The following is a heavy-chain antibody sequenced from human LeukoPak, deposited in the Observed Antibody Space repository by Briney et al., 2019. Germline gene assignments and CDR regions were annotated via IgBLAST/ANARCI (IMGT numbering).Heavy chain of an antibody. D-gene: IGHD3-10*01. CDR1: GFTFDDYA. CDR2: ISWNSGSI. Sequence: GRSLRLSCAASGFTFDDYAMHWVRQAPGNGLEWVSGISWNSGSIGYADSVKGRFTISRDNAKNSLYLQMNSLRAEDTALYYCAKEVELLWFGELSNWGQGTLVTVSS. CDR3: AKEVELLWFGELSN. V-gene: IGHV3-9*01. J-gene: IGHJ4*02.